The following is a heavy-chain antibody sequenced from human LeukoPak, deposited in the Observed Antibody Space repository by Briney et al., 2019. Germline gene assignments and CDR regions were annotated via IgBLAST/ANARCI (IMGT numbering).Heavy chain of an antibody. V-gene: IGHV4-39*01. CDR3: ARQYCGHFCYYYMDV. Sequence: SETLSLTCTVSGGSISSSSYYWGWIRQPPGKGLEWIGSIYYSGSTYYNPSLKSRVTISVDTSKNQFSLKLSSVTAADTAVYYCARQYCGHFCYYYMDVWGKGTTVTVSS. D-gene: IGHD2-21*01. CDR2: IYYSGST. J-gene: IGHJ6*03. CDR1: GGSISSSSYY.